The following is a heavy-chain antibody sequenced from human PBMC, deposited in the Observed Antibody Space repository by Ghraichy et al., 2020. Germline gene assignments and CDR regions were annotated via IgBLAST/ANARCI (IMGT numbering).Heavy chain of an antibody. CDR3: ARYIGVNNRGGYYGMDV. CDR2: IYYTGST. CDR1: GGSISSSSDY. V-gene: IGHV4-39*01. D-gene: IGHD2-15*01. Sequence: ESLNISCTVSGGSISSSSDYWGWIRQAPEKGLEWIGTIYYTGSTYYNSPLQSRVTISIDTSNNQFFLKLRSVTAADTAVYYCARYIGVNNRGGYYGMDVWGQGTTVTVSS. J-gene: IGHJ6*02.